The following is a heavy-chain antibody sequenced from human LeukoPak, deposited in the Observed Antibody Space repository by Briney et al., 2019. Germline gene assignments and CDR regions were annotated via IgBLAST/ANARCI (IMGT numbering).Heavy chain of an antibody. D-gene: IGHD7-27*01. CDR1: GFTFSSYW. V-gene: IGHV3-7*03. CDR3: ARPLGKGQDY. CDR2: IKQDGNEK. Sequence: GGSLRLSCATSGFTFSSYWMTWVRQAPGKGLEWVANIKQDGNEKYYVDSVKGRFTISRDNAKNSLYLQMNSLRAEDTAVYYCARPLGKGQDYWGQGTLVTVSS. J-gene: IGHJ4*02.